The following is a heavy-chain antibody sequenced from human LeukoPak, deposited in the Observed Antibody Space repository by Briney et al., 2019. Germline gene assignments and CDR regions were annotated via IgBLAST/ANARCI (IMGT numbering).Heavy chain of an antibody. V-gene: IGHV1-2*02. Sequence: ASVKVSCKASGYTFTGYYMHWVRQAPGQGLEWMGWINPNSGGTNYAQKFQGRVTMTRDTSISTAYMELSRLRSDDTAVYYCARALLVRLLWSGYCDAFDIWGQGTMVTVSS. J-gene: IGHJ3*02. D-gene: IGHD3-3*01. CDR3: ARALLVRLLWSGYCDAFDI. CDR2: INPNSGGT. CDR1: GYTFTGYY.